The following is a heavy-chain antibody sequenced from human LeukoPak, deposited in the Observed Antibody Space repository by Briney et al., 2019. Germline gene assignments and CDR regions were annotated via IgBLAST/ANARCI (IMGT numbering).Heavy chain of an antibody. CDR3: ARSHPGYCSSTSCLGAFDI. CDR2: INHSGST. V-gene: IGHV4-34*01. Sequence: SETLSLTCAVYGGSFSGYYWSWIRQPPGKGLEWLGEINHSGSTNYNPSLKSRVTISVDTSKNQFSLKLSSVTAADTAVYYCARSHPGYCSSTSCLGAFDIWGQGTMVTVSS. CDR1: GGSFSGYY. J-gene: IGHJ3*02. D-gene: IGHD2-2*01.